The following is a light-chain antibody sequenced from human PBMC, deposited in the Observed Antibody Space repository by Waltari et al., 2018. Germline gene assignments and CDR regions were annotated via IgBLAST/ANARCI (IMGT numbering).Light chain of an antibody. CDR3: CSYAGNYVWV. Sequence: QSALTQPAAVSGSPGQSVTISCTGASSDIGRYDIVSWYQQHPGNAPKLVISDVSKRPSGVSDRFSGSTSGDTACLTISGLQFEDEADYYCCSYAGNYVWVFGGGTRLTVL. CDR2: DVS. CDR1: SSDIGRYDI. V-gene: IGLV2-23*02. J-gene: IGLJ3*02.